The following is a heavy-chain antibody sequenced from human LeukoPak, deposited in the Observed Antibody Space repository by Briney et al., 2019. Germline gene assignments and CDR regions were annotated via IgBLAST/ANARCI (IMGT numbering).Heavy chain of an antibody. V-gene: IGHV3-33*01. D-gene: IGHD2-2*03. CDR2: IWFDGSDK. J-gene: IGHJ6*04. CDR3: ARAHPGYCTGTTCPGDYYYGVDV. CDR1: GFTFSNFG. Sequence: GGSLRLSCAASGFTFSNFGMHWVRQAPGKGLEWAAIIWFDGSDKYYADSVKGRFTISRDNSKNTLSLQMNSLRAADTAVYYCARAHPGYCTGTTCPGDYYYGVDVWGKGTMVTVSS.